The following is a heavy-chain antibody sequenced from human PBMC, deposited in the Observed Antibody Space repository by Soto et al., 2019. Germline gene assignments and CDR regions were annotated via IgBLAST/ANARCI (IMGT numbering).Heavy chain of an antibody. J-gene: IGHJ4*02. D-gene: IGHD3-9*01. Sequence: SETLSLTCTVSGGSISSSSYYWGWIRQPPGKGLEWIGSIYYSGSTYYNPSLKSRVTISVDTSKNQFSLKLSSVTAADTAVYYCVGYDILTGYFYWGQGTLVTVSS. V-gene: IGHV4-39*07. CDR3: VGYDILTGYFY. CDR1: GGSISSSSYY. CDR2: IYYSGST.